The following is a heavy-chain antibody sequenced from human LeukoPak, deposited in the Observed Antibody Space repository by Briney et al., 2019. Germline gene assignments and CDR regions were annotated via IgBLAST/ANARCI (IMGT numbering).Heavy chain of an antibody. J-gene: IGHJ4*02. D-gene: IGHD4-23*01. V-gene: IGHV4-39*07. Sequence: SETLSLTCTVSGGSITSIYSYWTWIRQPPGKGLQWIGSIYYSGSTNYNPSLKGRVTISVDTSKNQFSLKLSSVTAADTAVYYCARRVNSPAKFDYWGQGTLVTVSS. CDR3: ARRVNSPAKFDY. CDR2: IYYSGST. CDR1: GGSITSIYSY.